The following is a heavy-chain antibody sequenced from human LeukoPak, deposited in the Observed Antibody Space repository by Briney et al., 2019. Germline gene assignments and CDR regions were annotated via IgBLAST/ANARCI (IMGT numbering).Heavy chain of an antibody. J-gene: IGHJ4*02. V-gene: IGHV1-46*01. CDR1: GYTFTSYY. D-gene: IGHD6-19*01. Sequence: GASVTVSCTASGYTFTSYYMHWVRQAPGQGLEWMGIINPSGGSTSYAQKFQGRVTMTRDTSTSTVYMELSSLRSEDTAVYYCAGDRGSSGWYGGFDYWGQGTLVTVSS. CDR2: INPSGGST. CDR3: AGDRGSSGWYGGFDY.